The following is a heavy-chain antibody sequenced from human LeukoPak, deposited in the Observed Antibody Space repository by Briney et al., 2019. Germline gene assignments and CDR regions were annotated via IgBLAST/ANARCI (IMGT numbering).Heavy chain of an antibody. D-gene: IGHD1-20*01. V-gene: IGHV1-8*03. Sequence: ASVKVSCKASGGTFSSYAINWVRQATGQGLEWMGWMNPNSGYTGYAQKFQGRVTITRNTSISTAYMELSSLRSEDTAVYYCARGRDNWTPWGDYWGQGTLVTVSS. J-gene: IGHJ4*02. CDR3: ARGRDNWTPWGDY. CDR1: GGTFSSYA. CDR2: MNPNSGYT.